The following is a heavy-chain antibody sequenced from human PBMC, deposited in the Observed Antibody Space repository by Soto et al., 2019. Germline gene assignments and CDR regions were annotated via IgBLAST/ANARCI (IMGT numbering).Heavy chain of an antibody. CDR3: AKAQLSNYYDSSGYYGSNDY. CDR1: GFSFDDYA. CDR2: ISGSGGST. J-gene: IGHJ4*02. Sequence: PGGSLRLSCVASGFSFDDYAMHWVRQAPGKGLEWVSAISGSGGSTYYADSVKGRFTISRDNSKNTLYLQMNSLRAEDTAAYYCAKAQLSNYYDSSGYYGSNDYWGQGTLVTVSS. V-gene: IGHV3-23*01. D-gene: IGHD3-22*01.